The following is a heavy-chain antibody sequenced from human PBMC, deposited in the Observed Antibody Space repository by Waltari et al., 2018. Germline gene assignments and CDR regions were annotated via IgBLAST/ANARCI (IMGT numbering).Heavy chain of an antibody. D-gene: IGHD2-21*02. J-gene: IGHJ4*02. Sequence: LVQSGAEVMKPGASVRVSCKASRDAVTDHYLHWVRQAPGQGLEWMGWVNPNGGGTNYAQRFAGRITVTWDASITTAYMEFSRLTSGDTAVYFCAREYCGGDCRLFDYWGQGTPVTVSS. CDR3: AREYCGGDCRLFDY. CDR1: RDAVTDHY. CDR2: VNPNGGGT. V-gene: IGHV1-2*02.